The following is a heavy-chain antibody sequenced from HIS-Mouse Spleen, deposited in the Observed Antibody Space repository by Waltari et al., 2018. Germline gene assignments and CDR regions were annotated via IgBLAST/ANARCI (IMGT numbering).Heavy chain of an antibody. J-gene: IGHJ2*01. CDR3: AREIPYSSSWYDWYFDL. Sequence: QLQLPESGPGLVKPSETLSLTCTVPGGSISSSSYSWGWIRQPPGKGLEWIGSIYYSGSTYYNPSLKSRVTISVDTSKNQFSLKLSSVTAADTAVYYCAREIPYSSSWYDWYFDLWGRGTLVTVSS. CDR1: GGSISSSSYS. D-gene: IGHD6-13*01. V-gene: IGHV4-39*07. CDR2: IYYSGST.